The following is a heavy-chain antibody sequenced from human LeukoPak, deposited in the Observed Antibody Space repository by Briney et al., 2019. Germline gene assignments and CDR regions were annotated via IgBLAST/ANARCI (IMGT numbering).Heavy chain of an antibody. CDR3: ASFLRTVAEDY. D-gene: IGHD6-19*01. CDR2: IYYSGST. CDR1: GGSISSGDYY. J-gene: IGHJ4*02. Sequence: SETLSLTCTVSGGSISSGDYYWSWIRQPPGKGLEWIGYIYYSGSTYYNPSLKSRVTKSVDTSKNQFSLKLSSVTAADTAVYYCASFLRTVAEDYWGQGTLVTVSS. V-gene: IGHV4-30-4*08.